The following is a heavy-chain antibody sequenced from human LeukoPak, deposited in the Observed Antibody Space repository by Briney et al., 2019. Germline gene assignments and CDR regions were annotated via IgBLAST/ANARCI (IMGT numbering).Heavy chain of an antibody. CDR2: IVVGSGNT. V-gene: IGHV1-58*02. Sequence: GTSVKVSCKASGFTFTSSAMQWVRQARGQRLEWIGWIVVGSGNTNYAQKFQERVTITRDMSTSTAYMELSSLRSEDTAVYYCAADGMVAHHNWFDPWGQGTLVTVSS. J-gene: IGHJ5*02. CDR3: AADGMVAHHNWFDP. D-gene: IGHD2-15*01. CDR1: GFTFTSSA.